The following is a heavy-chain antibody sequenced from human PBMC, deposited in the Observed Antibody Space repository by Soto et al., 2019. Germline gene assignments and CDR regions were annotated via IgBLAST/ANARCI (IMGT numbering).Heavy chain of an antibody. CDR1: GGSISSGGYS. Sequence: PSETLSLTCAVSGGSISSGGYSWSWIRQPPGKGLEWIGYIYHSGSTYYNPSLKSRVTISVDRSKNQFSLKLSSVTAADTAVYYCARVLPQGGSGYRSYGMDVWGQGTTVTVS. J-gene: IGHJ6*02. CDR3: ARVLPQGGSGYRSYGMDV. CDR2: IYHSGST. V-gene: IGHV4-30-2*01. D-gene: IGHD3-22*01.